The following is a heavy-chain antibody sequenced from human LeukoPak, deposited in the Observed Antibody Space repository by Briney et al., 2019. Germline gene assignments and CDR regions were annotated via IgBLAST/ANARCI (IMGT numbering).Heavy chain of an antibody. CDR3: VRGVWYSFDS. V-gene: IGHV4-4*02. CDR1: GGSVSSTYW. D-gene: IGHD6-19*01. Sequence: SETLSLTCAVSGGSVSSTYWWSWVRQPPGKGLEWIGEIYHGGLINYNPSLKSRVTISLDKSKNQFSLKLSSVTAADTAVYFCVRGVWYSFDSWGQGTLVTVSS. CDR2: IYHGGLI. J-gene: IGHJ4*02.